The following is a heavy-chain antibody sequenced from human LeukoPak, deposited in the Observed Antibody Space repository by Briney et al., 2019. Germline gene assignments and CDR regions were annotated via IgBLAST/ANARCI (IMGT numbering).Heavy chain of an antibody. Sequence: SGGSLRLSCAASGFTFSTYNMNWVRQAPGKGLEWVSSITSSSTYIYYADSVKGRFTISRDNSKNTLYLQMNSLRAEDTAVYYCAKEIWPTVTTPGWTYFDYWGQGALVTVSS. CDR1: GFTFSTYN. CDR3: AKEIWPTVTTPGWTYFDY. V-gene: IGHV3-21*01. J-gene: IGHJ4*02. D-gene: IGHD4-17*01. CDR2: ITSSSTYI.